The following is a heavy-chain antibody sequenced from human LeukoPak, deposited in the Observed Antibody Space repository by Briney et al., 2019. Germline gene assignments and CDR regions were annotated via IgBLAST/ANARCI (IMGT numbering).Heavy chain of an antibody. CDR3: ARPQVLAAAGTGAFDI. CDR1: GYSFTSYW. D-gene: IGHD6-13*01. Sequence: GESLKISCKGSGYSFTSYWIGWVRQMSGKGLEWMGIIYPGDPDTRYSPSFQGQVTISADKSISTAYLQWSSLKASDTAMYYCARPQVLAAAGTGAFDIWGQGTMVTVSS. V-gene: IGHV5-51*01. J-gene: IGHJ3*02. CDR2: IYPGDPDT.